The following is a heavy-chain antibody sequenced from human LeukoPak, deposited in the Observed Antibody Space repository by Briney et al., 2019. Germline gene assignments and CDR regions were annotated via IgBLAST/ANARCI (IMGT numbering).Heavy chain of an antibody. CDR1: GFTFSSYG. D-gene: IGHD1-7*01. CDR2: IWYDGSNK. CDR3: ARARGNWNYGYFQH. Sequence: GGSLRLSCAASGFTFSSYGMHWVRQAPGKGLEWVAVIWYDGSNKYYADSVKGRFTISRDNPKNTLYLQMNSLRAEDTAVYYCARARGNWNYGYFQHWGQGTLVTVSS. V-gene: IGHV3-33*01. J-gene: IGHJ1*01.